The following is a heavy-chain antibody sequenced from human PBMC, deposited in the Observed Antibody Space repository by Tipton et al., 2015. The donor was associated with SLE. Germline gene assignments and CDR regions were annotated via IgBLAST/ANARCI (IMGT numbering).Heavy chain of an antibody. CDR3: AKDLYASGSLDL. J-gene: IGHJ5*02. CDR1: GFTFSSYA. D-gene: IGHD3-10*01. Sequence: GSLRLSCAASGFTFSSYAMHWVRQAPDKGLEWVAFIQYDGSNKYYADSVKGRFTISRDNSKNTLYLQMISLRTEDTAVYCCAKDLYASGSLDLWGQGTLVTVSS. CDR2: IQYDGSNK. V-gene: IGHV3-30*02.